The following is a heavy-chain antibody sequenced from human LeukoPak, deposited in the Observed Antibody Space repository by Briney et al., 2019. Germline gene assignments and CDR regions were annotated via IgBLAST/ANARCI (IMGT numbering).Heavy chain of an antibody. CDR2: ISSTASAI. CDR3: VTLKGYLEY. V-gene: IGHV3-11*04. CDR1: GFAFSDYY. J-gene: IGHJ4*02. Sequence: GGSLRLSCAASGFAFSDYYLTWICQAPGKGLEWISYISSTASAIHYADSVKGRFTISRDNAKNTLYLQMNSLRAEDTAVYYCVTLKGYLEYWGQGTLVTVSS.